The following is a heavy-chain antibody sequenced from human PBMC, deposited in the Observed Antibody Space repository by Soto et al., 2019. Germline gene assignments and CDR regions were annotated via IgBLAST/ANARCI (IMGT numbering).Heavy chain of an antibody. D-gene: IGHD1-26*01. V-gene: IGHV3-23*01. CDR2: ISGSGGST. CDR3: AGRRSVWDFEY. J-gene: IGHJ4*02. CDR1: GFTFSSYA. Sequence: EVQLLESGGGLVQPGGSLRLSCAASGFTFSSYAMNWVRQAPGKGLEWVSVISGSGGSTYYADSVKGRFTISRDNSNNSLYLQMNSLRAEDTVVYYCAGRRSVWDFEYWGQGTLVTVSS.